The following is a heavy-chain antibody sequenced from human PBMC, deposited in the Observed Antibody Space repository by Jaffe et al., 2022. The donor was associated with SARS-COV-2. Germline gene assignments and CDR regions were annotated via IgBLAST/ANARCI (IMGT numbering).Heavy chain of an antibody. CDR2: ISWNSGSI. V-gene: IGHV3-9*01. CDR1: GFTFDDYA. D-gene: IGHD2-8*02. CDR3: AKVETDWWYFDY. Sequence: EVQLVESGGGLVQPGRSLRLSCAASGFTFDDYAMHWVRQAPGKGLEWVSGISWNSGSIGYADSVKGRFTISRDNAKNSLYLQMNSLRAEDTALYYCAKVETDWWYFDYWGQGTLVTVSS. J-gene: IGHJ4*02.